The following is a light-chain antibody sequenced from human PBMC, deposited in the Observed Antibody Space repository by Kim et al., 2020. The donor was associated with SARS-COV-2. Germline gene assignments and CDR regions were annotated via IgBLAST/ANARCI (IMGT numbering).Light chain of an antibody. CDR2: KDS. CDR1: ALPKQY. V-gene: IGLV3-25*03. Sequence: SYELTQPPSASVSPGQTARITCSGDALPKQYAYWYQQKPGQAPVLVIYKDSERPSGIPERFSGSSSGTTVTLTISGVQTEDEADYYCQSADSSGTYRVFGGGTQLTVL. CDR3: QSADSSGTYRV. J-gene: IGLJ3*02.